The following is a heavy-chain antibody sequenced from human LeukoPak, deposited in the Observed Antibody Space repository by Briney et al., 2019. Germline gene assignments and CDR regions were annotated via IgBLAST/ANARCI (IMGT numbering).Heavy chain of an antibody. CDR1: GGSFSGYY. V-gene: IGHV4-34*01. D-gene: IGHD6-6*01. J-gene: IGHJ4*02. CDR3: ARSPLLVRFDY. Sequence: SETLSLTCAVYGGSFSGYYWSWIRQPPGKGLEWIGEINHSGSTNYNPSLKSRVTISVDTSKNQFSLKLSSVTAADTAVYYCARSPLLVRFDYWGQGTLVTVSS. CDR2: INHSGST.